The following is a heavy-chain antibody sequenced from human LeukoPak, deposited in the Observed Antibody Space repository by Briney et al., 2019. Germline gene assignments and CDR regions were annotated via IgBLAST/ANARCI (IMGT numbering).Heavy chain of an antibody. CDR1: GYSISSGYY. CDR3: ARGMLGYCSSTSCHRIIQENWFDP. CDR2: IYHSGST. V-gene: IGHV4-38-2*02. D-gene: IGHD2-2*01. Sequence: SETLSLTCTVSGYSISSGYYWGWIRQPPGKGLEWIGSIYHSGSTYYNPSLKSRVTISVDTSKNQFSLKLSSVTAADTAVYYCARGMLGYCSSTSCHRIIQENWFDPWGQGTLVTVSS. J-gene: IGHJ5*02.